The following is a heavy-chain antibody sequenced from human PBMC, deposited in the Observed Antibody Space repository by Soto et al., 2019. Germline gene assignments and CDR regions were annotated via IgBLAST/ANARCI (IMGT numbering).Heavy chain of an antibody. CDR1: GGTFSTYA. V-gene: IGHV1-69*06. CDR2: IIPIFNAA. J-gene: IGHJ5*02. CDR3: ARQMVSSGWHYGNWFDP. D-gene: IGHD6-19*01. Sequence: QEPLVQSGAEVKKPGSSVKVSCKVSGGTFSTYAISWVRQAPGQGLEWMGGIIPIFNAAKYVQKFQGRVTITADKSTSTAHMELSSLRSEDTAVYYCARQMVSSGWHYGNWFDPWGQGTPVTVSS.